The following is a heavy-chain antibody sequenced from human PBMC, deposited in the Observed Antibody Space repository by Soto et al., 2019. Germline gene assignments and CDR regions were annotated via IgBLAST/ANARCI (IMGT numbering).Heavy chain of an antibody. CDR3: ARDRRGQYSYGPTVDY. Sequence: GGSLRLSCAASGFTFSSYWMSWVRQAPEKGLEWVANIKQDGSEKYYVDSVKGRFTISRDNAKNSLYLQMNSLRAEDTAVYYCARDRRGQYSYGPTVDYWGQGTQVTVSS. V-gene: IGHV3-7*05. CDR2: IKQDGSEK. J-gene: IGHJ4*02. CDR1: GFTFSSYW. D-gene: IGHD5-18*01.